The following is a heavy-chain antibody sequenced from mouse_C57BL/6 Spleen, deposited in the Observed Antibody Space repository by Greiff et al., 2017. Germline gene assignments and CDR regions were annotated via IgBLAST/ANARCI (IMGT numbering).Heavy chain of an antibody. CDR3: ARRVGALWSLDY. CDR1: GYTFTSYT. D-gene: IGHD1-1*02. Sequence: QVQLQQSGAELARPGASVKMSCKASGYTFTSYTMHWVKQRPGQGLECIGYINPSRGYPKYNQKFKDKATLTADKSSSTAYMQLSSLTSEDSAVYYCARRVGALWSLDYGGQGTTLTVSS. CDR2: INPSRGYP. J-gene: IGHJ2*01. V-gene: IGHV1-4*01.